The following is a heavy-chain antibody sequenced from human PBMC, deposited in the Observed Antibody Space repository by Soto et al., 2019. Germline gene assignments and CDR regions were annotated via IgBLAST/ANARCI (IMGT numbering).Heavy chain of an antibody. CDR2: ISAYNGNT. V-gene: IGHV1-18*01. Sequence: ASVKVSCKASGYTFTSYVISWVRQAPGQGLEWMGWISAYNGNTNYAQKLQGRVTMTTDTSTSTAYMELRSLRSDDTAVYYCARDFYGSYYDFWSGPNWFDPWGQGTLVTVSS. D-gene: IGHD3-3*01. J-gene: IGHJ5*02. CDR3: ARDFYGSYYDFWSGPNWFDP. CDR1: GYTFTSYV.